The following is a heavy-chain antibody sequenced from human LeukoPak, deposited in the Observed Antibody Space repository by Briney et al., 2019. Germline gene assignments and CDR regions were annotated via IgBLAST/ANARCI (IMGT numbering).Heavy chain of an antibody. J-gene: IGHJ4*02. D-gene: IGHD2-15*01. CDR2: IWYDGSNK. Sequence: PGGSLRLSCAASGVTFSSYGMHWVRQAPGKGLEWVAVIWYDGSNKYYADSVKGRLTISRDNSKNTLYLQMNSLRAEDTAVYYCAKGGDIVVVVAATRFDYWGQGTLVTVSS. CDR3: AKGGDIVVVVAATRFDY. V-gene: IGHV3-33*06. CDR1: GVTFSSYG.